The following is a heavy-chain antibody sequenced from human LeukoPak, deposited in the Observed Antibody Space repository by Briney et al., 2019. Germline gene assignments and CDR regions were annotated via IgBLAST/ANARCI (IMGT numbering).Heavy chain of an antibody. J-gene: IGHJ4*02. CDR1: GGSIRTSSFY. CDR3: ARGYNWNYGSFDY. V-gene: IGHV4-39*07. D-gene: IGHD1-7*01. Sequence: PSETLSLTCIVSGGSIRTSSFYWGWIRQPPGKGLEWIGSIYYSGNIYYNPSLKSRVTISVDTSKNQFSLKLSSVTAADTAVYYCARGYNWNYGSFDYWGQGTLVTVSS. CDR2: IYYSGNI.